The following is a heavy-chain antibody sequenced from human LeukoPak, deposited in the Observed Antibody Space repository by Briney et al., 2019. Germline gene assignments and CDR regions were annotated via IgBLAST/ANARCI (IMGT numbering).Heavy chain of an antibody. CDR2: IYYSGST. CDR3: ARVGTYPYSSSWSFDY. Sequence: PSETLSLTCTVSGGSISSYYWSWIRQPPGKGLEWIGYIYYSGSTNYNPSLKSRVTISVDTSKNQFSLKLSSVTAADTAVYYCARVGTYPYSSSWSFDYWGQGTLVTVSS. CDR1: GGSISSYY. J-gene: IGHJ4*02. V-gene: IGHV4-59*01. D-gene: IGHD6-13*01.